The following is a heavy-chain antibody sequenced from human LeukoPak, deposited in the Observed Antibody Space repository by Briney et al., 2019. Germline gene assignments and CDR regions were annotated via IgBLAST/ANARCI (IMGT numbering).Heavy chain of an antibody. D-gene: IGHD2-15*01. J-gene: IGHJ5*02. Sequence: SETLSLTCAVYGGSFSGYYWSWIRQPPGKGLEWIGEINHSGSTNYNPSLKSRVTISVDTSKNQFSLKLSSVTAADTAVYYCARGPIVVVVAATANRFDPWGQGTLVTVSS. V-gene: IGHV4-34*01. CDR3: ARGPIVVVVAATANRFDP. CDR1: GGSFSGYY. CDR2: INHSGST.